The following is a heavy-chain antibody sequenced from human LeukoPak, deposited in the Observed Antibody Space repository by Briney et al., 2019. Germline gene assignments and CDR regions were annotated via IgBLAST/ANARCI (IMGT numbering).Heavy chain of an antibody. D-gene: IGHD3-10*01. CDR3: GRGNTMVRGALESEYFQH. J-gene: IGHJ1*01. Sequence: SQTLSLTCAISGDSVSSNSVGWNWIRQSPSRGLEWLGRTDYRSKWYNDYAVSVKSRIIINPDTSKNQFSLQLNSVTPEDTAVYYCGRGNTMVRGALESEYFQHWGQGTPVTVSS. CDR1: GDSVSSNSVG. V-gene: IGHV6-1*01. CDR2: TDYRSKWYN.